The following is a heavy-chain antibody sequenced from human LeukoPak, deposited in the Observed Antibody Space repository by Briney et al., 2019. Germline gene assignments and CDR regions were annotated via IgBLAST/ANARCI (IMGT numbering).Heavy chain of an antibody. J-gene: IGHJ4*02. CDR1: GFTFSGSA. CDR2: IRSKANSYAT. CDR3: VKKGTYCGSLCYFGFDS. V-gene: IGHV3-73*01. Sequence: PGGSLRLSCAASGFTFSGSAMHWVRQASGKGLEWVGRIRSKANSYATAYAASVKGRFTISRDNSKNTVYLQMNSLRAEDTAVYYCVKKGTYCGSLCYFGFDSWGQGTLVTVSS. D-gene: IGHD2-21*01.